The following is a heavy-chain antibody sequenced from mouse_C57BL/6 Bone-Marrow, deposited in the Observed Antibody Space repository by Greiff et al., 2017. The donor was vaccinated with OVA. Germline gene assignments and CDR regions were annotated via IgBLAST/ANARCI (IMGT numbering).Heavy chain of an antibody. CDR1: EYEFPSHD. CDR2: INSDGGST. D-gene: IGHD1-1*01. J-gene: IGHJ2*01. Sequence: DVHLVESGGGLVQPGESLKLSCESNEYEFPSHDMSWVRKTPEKRLELVAAINSDGGSTYYPDTMERRFIISRDNTKKTLYLQMSSLRSEDTALYYGARHSTVVATDYFDYWGQGTTLTVSS. V-gene: IGHV5-2*01. CDR3: ARHSTVVATDYFDY.